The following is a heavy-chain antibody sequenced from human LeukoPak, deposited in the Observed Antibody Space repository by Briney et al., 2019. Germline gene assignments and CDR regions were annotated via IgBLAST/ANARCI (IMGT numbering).Heavy chain of an antibody. Sequence: SETLSLTCTVSGGSISSCGYYWSWIRQHPGKGLEWIGYIYYSGSTYYNPSLKSRVTISVDTSKNQFSLKLSSVTAADTAVYYCARGDILTGYYMGYYFDYWGQGTLVTVSS. D-gene: IGHD3-9*01. CDR1: GGSISSCGYY. V-gene: IGHV4-31*03. CDR3: ARGDILTGYYMGYYFDY. J-gene: IGHJ4*02. CDR2: IYYSGST.